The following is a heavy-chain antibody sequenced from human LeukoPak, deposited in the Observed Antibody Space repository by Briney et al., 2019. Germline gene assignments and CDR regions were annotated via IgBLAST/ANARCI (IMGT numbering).Heavy chain of an antibody. CDR3: AKAPQVTARGVVDY. CDR2: INSYSNTI. Sequence: TGGSLRLSCATSGFTFSDYYMSWIRQAPGKGLEWISFINSYSNTIYYADSVKGRFTISRDNSKNTLYLQMNSLRVEDTAVYYCAKAPQVTARGVVDYWGQGTLVTVSS. D-gene: IGHD3-3*01. J-gene: IGHJ4*02. V-gene: IGHV3-11*01. CDR1: GFTFSDYY.